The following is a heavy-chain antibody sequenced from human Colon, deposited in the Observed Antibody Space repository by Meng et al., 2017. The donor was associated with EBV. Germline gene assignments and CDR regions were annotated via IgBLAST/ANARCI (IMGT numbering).Heavy chain of an antibody. D-gene: IGHD3-10*01. CDR1: VGSFSGYY. V-gene: IGHV4-34*01. CDR2: INHSGST. Sequence: QVQLQQWGAGLFRPSETLSLTCAFYVGSFSGYYWSWIRQPPGKGLEWIGEINHSGSTHYNPSLKSRLTISVDTSKNQFSLKLSSVTAADTAVYYCARRGPSGNFSPWSQGALVTVSS. CDR3: ARRGPSGNFSP. J-gene: IGHJ5*02.